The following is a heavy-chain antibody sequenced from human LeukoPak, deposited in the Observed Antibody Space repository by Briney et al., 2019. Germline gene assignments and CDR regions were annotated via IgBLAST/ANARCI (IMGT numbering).Heavy chain of an antibody. J-gene: IGHJ6*03. CDR3: TTTAMVTFLDYYDMDV. Sequence: KSGGSLRLSCAASGFTFSNAWMSWVRQAPGEGLEWVGRIKSKTDGGTTDYAAPVKGRFTISRHDSKNTLYLQMNSLKTEDTAVYYCTTTAMVTFLDYYDMDVWGKGTTVTVSS. D-gene: IGHD5-18*01. V-gene: IGHV3-15*01. CDR2: IKSKTDGGTT. CDR1: GFTFSNAW.